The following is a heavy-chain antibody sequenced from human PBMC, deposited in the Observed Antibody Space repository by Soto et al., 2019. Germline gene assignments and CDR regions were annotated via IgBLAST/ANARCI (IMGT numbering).Heavy chain of an antibody. D-gene: IGHD3-22*01. V-gene: IGHV3-30-3*01. Sequence: QVQLVESGGGVVQPGRSLRLSCAASGFTFSSYAMHWVRQAPGKGLEWVAVISYDGSNKYYADSVKGRFTISRDNSKNTLYLQINSLRAEDTAVYYCARGDVRATYYYDSSGYYSDYWGQGTLVSVSS. CDR3: ARGDVRATYYYDSSGYYSDY. J-gene: IGHJ4*02. CDR1: GFTFSSYA. CDR2: ISYDGSNK.